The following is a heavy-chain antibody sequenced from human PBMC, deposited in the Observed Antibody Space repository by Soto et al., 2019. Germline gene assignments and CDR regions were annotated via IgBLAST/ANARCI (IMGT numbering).Heavy chain of an antibody. J-gene: IGHJ6*02. CDR2: INAGNGNT. Sequence: GASVKVSCKASGYTFTSYAMHWVRQAPGQRLEWMGWINAGNGNTKYSQKFQGRVTITRDTSASTAYMELSSLRSEDTAVYYCAGGFGLESITMIGLMDVWGQGTTVTVSS. CDR3: AGGFGLESITMIGLMDV. V-gene: IGHV1-3*01. D-gene: IGHD3-22*01. CDR1: GYTFTSYA.